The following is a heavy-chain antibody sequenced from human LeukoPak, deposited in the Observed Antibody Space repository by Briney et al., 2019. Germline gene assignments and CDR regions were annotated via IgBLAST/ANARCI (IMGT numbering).Heavy chain of an antibody. CDR3: ARDHGYSYGTFDY. V-gene: IGHV4-4*02. Sequence: SETLSLTCAVSGGSISSSNWWSWVRQPPGKGLEWIGEIYHSGSTNYNPSLKSRVTISVDKSKNQFSLKLSSVTAADTAVYYCARDHGYSYGTFDYWGQGTLVTVSS. CDR1: GGSISSSNW. D-gene: IGHD5-18*01. CDR2: IYHSGST. J-gene: IGHJ4*02.